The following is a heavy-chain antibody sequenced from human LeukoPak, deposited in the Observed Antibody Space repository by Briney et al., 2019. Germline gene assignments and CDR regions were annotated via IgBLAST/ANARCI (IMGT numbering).Heavy chain of an antibody. J-gene: IGHJ4*02. CDR3: AREGIIAAADY. CDR1: GYTFTSYD. Sequence: ASVKVSCKASGYTFTSYDINWVRQATGQGLEWMGWMNPNSGNTGYAQKFQGRVTITRNISISTAYMELSSLRSEDTAVYYCAREGIIAAADYWGQGTLVTVSS. V-gene: IGHV1-8*03. CDR2: MNPNSGNT. D-gene: IGHD6-13*01.